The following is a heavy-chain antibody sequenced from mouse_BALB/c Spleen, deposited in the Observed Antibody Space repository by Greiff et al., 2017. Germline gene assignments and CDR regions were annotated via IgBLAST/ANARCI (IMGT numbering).Heavy chain of an antibody. D-gene: IGHD2-2*01. J-gene: IGHJ4*01. CDR2: IWSDGST. Sequence: VKLMESGPDLVAPSQSLSITCTVSGFSLTSYGVHWVRQPPGKGLEWLVVIWSDGSTTYNSALKSRLSISKDNSKSQVFLKMNSLQTDDTAMYYCARQMVTTRYYAMDYWGQGTSVTVSS. CDR1: GFSLTSYG. CDR3: ARQMVTTRYYAMDY. V-gene: IGHV2-6-2*01.